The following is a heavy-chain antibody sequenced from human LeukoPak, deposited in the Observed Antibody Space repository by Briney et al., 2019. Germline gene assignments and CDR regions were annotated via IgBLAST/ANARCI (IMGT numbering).Heavy chain of an antibody. CDR1: GFTFSSYS. J-gene: IGHJ6*03. CDR3: ARAIIAVAGTDYYYYYMDV. D-gene: IGHD6-19*01. CDR2: ISSSSSTI. V-gene: IGHV3-48*01. Sequence: GGSLRLSCAASGFTFSSYSMNWVCQAPGKGLEWVSYISSSSSTIYYADSVKGRFTISRDNAKNSLDLQMNSLRAEDTAVYYCARAIIAVAGTDYYYYYMDVWGKGTTVTVSS.